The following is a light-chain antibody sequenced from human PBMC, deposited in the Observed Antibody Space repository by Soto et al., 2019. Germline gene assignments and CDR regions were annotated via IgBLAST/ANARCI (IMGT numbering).Light chain of an antibody. J-gene: IGLJ1*01. CDR2: SNN. CDR3: AAWDDSLNGYV. CDR1: SSNIGSNS. V-gene: IGLV1-44*01. Sequence: QSVLTQPPSASGTPGQRVTISCSGSSSNIGSNSVNWYQQVPGTAPKLVIHSNNQRPSGVPGRFSGPKSGTSASLAIGGLLSEDESDYYCAAWDDSLNGYVFGTGTKVT.